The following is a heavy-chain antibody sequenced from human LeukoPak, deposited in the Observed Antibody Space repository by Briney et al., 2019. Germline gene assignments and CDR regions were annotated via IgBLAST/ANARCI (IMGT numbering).Heavy chain of an antibody. J-gene: IGHJ4*02. Sequence: PGGSLRLSCAASGFTFSNYAMSWVRQAPGKGLEWVSTIDGIGDSTYYADSVKGRFAISRHNSKNTLYLQMHTLRAEDTAVYYCADGRDLDYWGQGTLVTVSS. CDR1: GFTFSNYA. V-gene: IGHV3-23*01. CDR3: ADGRDLDY. CDR2: IDGIGDST. D-gene: IGHD5-24*01.